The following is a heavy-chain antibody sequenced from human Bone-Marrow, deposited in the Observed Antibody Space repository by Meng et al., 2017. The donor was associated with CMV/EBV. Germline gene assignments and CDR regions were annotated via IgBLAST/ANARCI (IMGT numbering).Heavy chain of an antibody. J-gene: IGHJ6*01. CDR3: AKDHRRVAAATKHRYYYYGMDV. D-gene: IGHD6-13*01. CDR1: GFTFSSYW. V-gene: IGHV3-74*01. CDR2: INSDGSST. Sequence: GGSLRLSCAASGFTFSSYWMHWVRQAPGKGLVWVSRINSDGSSTSYADSVKGRFTISRDNSKNTLYLQMNSLRAEDTAVYYCAKDHRRVAAATKHRYYYYGMDVWGQGTTVTVSS.